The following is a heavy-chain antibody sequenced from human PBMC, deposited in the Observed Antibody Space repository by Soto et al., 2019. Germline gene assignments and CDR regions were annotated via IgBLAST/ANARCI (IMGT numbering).Heavy chain of an antibody. D-gene: IGHD3-10*01. CDR1: GYTFTGYY. Sequence: QVQLVQSGAEVKKPGASVKVSCKASGYTFTGYYMHWVRQAPGQGLEWMGWINPNGGGTNYAQKFQGRVTITSDTSISTAYMELSRLRSDDTAVYYCARDVPLYYYFDYWGQGTLVTVSS. V-gene: IGHV1-2*02. CDR2: INPNGGGT. J-gene: IGHJ4*02. CDR3: ARDVPLYYYFDY.